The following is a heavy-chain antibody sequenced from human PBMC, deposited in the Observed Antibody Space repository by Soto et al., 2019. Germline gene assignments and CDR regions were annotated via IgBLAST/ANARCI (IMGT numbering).Heavy chain of an antibody. J-gene: IGHJ4*02. CDR1: GFTFSSYA. V-gene: IGHV3-23*01. CDR2: ISGSGGST. D-gene: IGHD3-10*01. Sequence: PGGSLRLSCAASGFTFSSYAMSWVRQAPGKGLEWVSAISGSGGSTYYADSVKGRFTISRDNSKNTLYLQMNSLRAEDTAVYYCAKSRPGYGSGSYYKETDYWGQGTLVTAPQ. CDR3: AKSRPGYGSGSYYKETDY.